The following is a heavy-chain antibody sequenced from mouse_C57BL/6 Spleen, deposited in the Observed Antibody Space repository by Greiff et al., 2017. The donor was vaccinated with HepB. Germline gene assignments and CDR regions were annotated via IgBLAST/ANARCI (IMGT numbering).Heavy chain of an antibody. CDR2: IWSDGST. CDR1: GFSLTSYG. Sequence: VQRVESGPGLVAPSQSLSITCTVSGFSLTSYGVHWVRQPPGKGLEWLVVIWSDGSTTYNSALKSRLSISKDNSKSQVFLKMNSRQTDDTAMYYCARHGYYDYGDAMDYWGQGTSVTVSS. V-gene: IGHV2-6-1*01. CDR3: ARHGYYDYGDAMDY. D-gene: IGHD2-4*01. J-gene: IGHJ4*01.